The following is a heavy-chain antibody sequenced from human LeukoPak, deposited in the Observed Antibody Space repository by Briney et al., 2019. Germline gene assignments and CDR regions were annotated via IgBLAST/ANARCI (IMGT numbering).Heavy chain of an antibody. Sequence: GASVKVSCKASDYPFTIYGISWVRQAPGQGLEWTGWINSHNSNTNYAQNLQDRVSMTTDTSTSTAFMELRGLRSDDTAVYYCARVSISLVRGTVITATFDYWGQGTLVTVSS. J-gene: IGHJ4*02. V-gene: IGHV1-18*01. D-gene: IGHD3-10*01. CDR2: INSHNSNT. CDR1: DYPFTIYG. CDR3: ARVSISLVRGTVITATFDY.